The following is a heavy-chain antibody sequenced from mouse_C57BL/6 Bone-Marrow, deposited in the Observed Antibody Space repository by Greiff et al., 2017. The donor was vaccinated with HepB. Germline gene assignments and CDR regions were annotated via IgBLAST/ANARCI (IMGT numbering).Heavy chain of an antibody. CDR1: GYTFTSYW. D-gene: IGHD1-1*01. V-gene: IGHV1-64*01. J-gene: IGHJ3*01. CDR2: IHPNSGST. CDR3: ARGGYYGSTFAY. Sequence: QVQLQHPGAELVKPGASVKLSCKASGYTFTSYWMHWVKQRPGQGLEWIGMIHPNSGSTNYNEKFKSKATLTVDKSSSTAYMQLSSLTSEDSAVYYCARGGYYGSTFAYWGQGTLVTVSA.